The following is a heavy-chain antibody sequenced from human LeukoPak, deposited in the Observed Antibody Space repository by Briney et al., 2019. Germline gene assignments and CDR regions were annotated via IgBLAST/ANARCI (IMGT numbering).Heavy chain of an antibody. CDR2: IIPIFGTA. D-gene: IGHD3-22*01. Sequence: SVKVSCKASGGTFSSYAISWVRQAPGQGLEWMGGIIPIFGTANYAQKFQGRVTITTDESTSTAYMELSSLRSEDTAVYYCASDDSSGYYYLFDYWGQGTLVTVSS. V-gene: IGHV1-69*05. CDR1: GGTFSSYA. J-gene: IGHJ4*02. CDR3: ASDDSSGYYYLFDY.